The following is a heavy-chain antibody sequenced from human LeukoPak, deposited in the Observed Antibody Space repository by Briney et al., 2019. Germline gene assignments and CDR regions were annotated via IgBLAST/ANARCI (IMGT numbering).Heavy chain of an antibody. CDR1: GFTFSSYS. Sequence: GGSLRLSCSASGFTFSSYSMNWVRQAPGKGLEWLSYITSSSTTIYYADSVRGRFTVSRDNAKNSLYLQMNSLRDEDTAVYYCARERLSDYYDSSGFYPWGQGTPVTVSS. V-gene: IGHV3-48*02. CDR3: ARERLSDYYDSSGFYP. D-gene: IGHD3-22*01. CDR2: ITSSSTTI. J-gene: IGHJ5*02.